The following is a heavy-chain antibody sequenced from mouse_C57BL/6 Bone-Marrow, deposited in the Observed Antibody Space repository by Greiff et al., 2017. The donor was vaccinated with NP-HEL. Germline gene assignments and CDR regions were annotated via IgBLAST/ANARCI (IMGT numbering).Heavy chain of an antibody. J-gene: IGHJ1*03. Sequence: EVQLQESGGGLVQPGGSMKLSCAASGFTFSDAWMDWVRQSPEKGLEWVAEIRNKANNHATYYAESVKGRFTISRDDSKSSVYLQMNSLRAEDTGIYYCTRVPYYYGSSYWYFDVWGTGTTVTVSS. CDR3: TRVPYYYGSSYWYFDV. D-gene: IGHD1-1*01. CDR2: IRNKANNHAT. CDR1: GFTFSDAW. V-gene: IGHV6-6*01.